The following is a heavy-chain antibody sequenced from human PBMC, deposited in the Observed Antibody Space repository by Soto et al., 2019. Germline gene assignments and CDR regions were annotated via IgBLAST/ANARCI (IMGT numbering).Heavy chain of an antibody. J-gene: IGHJ6*02. CDR3: ARGGRWLPV. V-gene: IGHV4-59*01. CDR1: GGSISRYY. CDR2: IYYSGST. Sequence: SETLSPTCTVSGGSISRYYWSWIRQPPGKGLEWIGYIYYSGSTNYNPSLKSRVTISVDTSKNQFSLKLSSVTAADTAVYYCARGGRWLPVWGQGTTVTVSS. D-gene: IGHD3-16*01.